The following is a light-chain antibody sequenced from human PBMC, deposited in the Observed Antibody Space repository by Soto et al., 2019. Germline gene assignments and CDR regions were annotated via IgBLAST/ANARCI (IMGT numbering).Light chain of an antibody. V-gene: IGKV1-27*01. CDR3: QKYNSAPLT. J-gene: IGKJ4*01. CDR2: ATS. CDR1: QGIAPY. Sequence: DVQMTQSPSSLSAFVGDRGTITCRASQGIAPYLAWFQQKPGKVPKLLIYATSTLQSGVPSRFSGSGSGTDFTLTISSLQPEDVGTYYFQKYNSAPLTFGGGTKVEIK.